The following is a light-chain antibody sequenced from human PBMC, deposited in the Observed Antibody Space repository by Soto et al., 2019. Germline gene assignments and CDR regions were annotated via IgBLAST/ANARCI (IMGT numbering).Light chain of an antibody. CDR3: QQGHNWPLT. CDR2: SAS. V-gene: IGKV3-15*01. J-gene: IGKJ2*01. Sequence: EIVMTQSPATLSVSPGERATLSCRASQSISTELAWYHQKPGQPPRLLIYSASTWATGVPARFTGSGSGSEFTLTISGLQSEDFAVYYCQQGHNWPLTFGQGTRLEI. CDR1: QSISTE.